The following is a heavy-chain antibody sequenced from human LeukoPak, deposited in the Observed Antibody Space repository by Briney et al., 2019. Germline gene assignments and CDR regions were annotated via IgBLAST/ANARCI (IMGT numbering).Heavy chain of an antibody. J-gene: IGHJ4*02. Sequence: PGGSLRLSCAASGFTFSNYAMHWVRQAPGKGLDYVSAISSNGGDTYYTSSVKGRFTISRDNSKNMLYLQMGSLRAEDMAVYYCATDLALGDTIHWVGNYWDQGTLVTVSS. CDR2: ISSNGGDT. V-gene: IGHV3-64*01. D-gene: IGHD3-16*01. CDR3: ATDLALGDTIHWVGNY. CDR1: GFTFSNYA.